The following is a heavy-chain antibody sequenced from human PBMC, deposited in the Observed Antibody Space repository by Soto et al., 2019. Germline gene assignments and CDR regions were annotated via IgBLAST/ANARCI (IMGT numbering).Heavy chain of an antibody. V-gene: IGHV4-4*02. J-gene: IGHJ5*02. CDR3: ARGGAAAGTFWSHGFDP. CDR2: IYHSGST. D-gene: IGHD6-13*01. Sequence: QVQLQESGPGLVKPSGTLSLTCAVSGGSISSSNWWSWVRQPPGKGLEWIGEIYHSGSTNYNPSLKSRVTISVDKSKNQFSLKLSTVTAADTAVYYCARGGAAAGTFWSHGFDPWGQGTLVTVSS. CDR1: GGSISSSNW.